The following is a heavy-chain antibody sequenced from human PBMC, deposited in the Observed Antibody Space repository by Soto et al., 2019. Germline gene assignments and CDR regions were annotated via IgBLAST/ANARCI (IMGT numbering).Heavy chain of an antibody. D-gene: IGHD2-15*01. CDR2: IIPIFGTA. CDR3: ARDCSGGSCYPNWFDP. CDR1: GGTXSSYA. Sequence: SXKVSCKASGGTXSSYAISWVRQAPGQGLEWMGGIIPIFGTANYAQKFQGRVTITADESTSTAYMELSSLRSEDTAVYYCARDCSGGSCYPNWFDPWGQGTLVTVSS. V-gene: IGHV1-69*13. J-gene: IGHJ5*02.